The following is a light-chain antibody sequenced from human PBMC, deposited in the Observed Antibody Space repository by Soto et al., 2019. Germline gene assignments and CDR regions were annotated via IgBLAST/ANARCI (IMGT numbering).Light chain of an antibody. CDR3: QAWDSSYVV. CDR2: QDS. CDR1: KLGDKY. J-gene: IGLJ2*01. Sequence: SYELTQPPSVSVSPGQTASITCSGDKLGDKYACWYQQKPGQSPVLVIYQDSKRPSGIPERFSGSNSGNTATLTIGGTQAMDEADYYCQAWDSSYVVFGGGTKLTVL. V-gene: IGLV3-1*01.